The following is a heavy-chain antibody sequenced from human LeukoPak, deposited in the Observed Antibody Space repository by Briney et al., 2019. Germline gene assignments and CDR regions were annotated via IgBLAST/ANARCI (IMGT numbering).Heavy chain of an antibody. CDR2: IIPIFGTA. J-gene: IGHJ4*02. D-gene: IGHD3-22*01. CDR1: GGTFSSYA. Sequence: GASVKVSCKASGGTFSSYAISWVRQAPGQGLKWMGGIIPIFGTANYAQKFQGRVTITADESTSTAYMELSSLRSEDTAVYYCARDSVYDSSGYYSLYFDYWGQGTLVTVS. V-gene: IGHV1-69*13. CDR3: ARDSVYDSSGYYSLYFDY.